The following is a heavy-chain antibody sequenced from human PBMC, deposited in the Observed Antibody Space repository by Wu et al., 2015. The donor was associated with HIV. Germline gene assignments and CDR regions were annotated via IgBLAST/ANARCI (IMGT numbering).Heavy chain of an antibody. J-gene: IGHJ6*02. D-gene: IGHD3-10*01. CDR3: ARRGSWGDHTNMIRGGLDV. CDR1: GYTFTDYY. V-gene: IGHV1-2*02. CDR2: INPDTGDT. Sequence: QVQLVQSGAEVQKSGASVKVSCKTSGYTFTDYYIHWVRQAPGQGLQWMGWINPDTGDTKYAETFKGRVTMTRDTSISTVYMVLTSLKFNDTAIYYCARRGSWGDHTNMIRGGLDVWGRGTTVTVSS.